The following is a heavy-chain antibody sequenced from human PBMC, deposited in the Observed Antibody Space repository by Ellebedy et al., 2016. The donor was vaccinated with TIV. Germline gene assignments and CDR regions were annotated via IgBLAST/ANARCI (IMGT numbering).Heavy chain of an antibody. CDR3: ARQYCSGGSCYNYYYYGMYV. Sequence: GESLKISCKGSGNSFTSYWIGWVRQMPGKGLEWMGIVYPGNSDTRYRPSFQGQVTISADKSISTAYLQWSRLKASDTAMYYCARQYCSGGSCYNYYYYGMYVWGQGTTVTVSS. J-gene: IGHJ6*01. CDR1: GNSFTSYW. CDR2: VYPGNSDT. D-gene: IGHD2-15*01. V-gene: IGHV5-51*01.